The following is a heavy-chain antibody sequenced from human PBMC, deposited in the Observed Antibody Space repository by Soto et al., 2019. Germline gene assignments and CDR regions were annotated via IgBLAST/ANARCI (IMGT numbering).Heavy chain of an antibody. CDR3: ARGSSIAGLYYGMDV. CDR2: FFIGGIT. Sequence: PSETLSLTCTVSGGSISSSTYYWGWMRQPPGKGLEWIASFFIGGITYYNPSLKSRVTISLDTSKNQFSLKLSSVTAADTAVYYCARGSSIAGLYYGMDVWGQGTTVTVSS. J-gene: IGHJ6*02. CDR1: GGSISSSTYY. V-gene: IGHV4-39*07. D-gene: IGHD6-6*01.